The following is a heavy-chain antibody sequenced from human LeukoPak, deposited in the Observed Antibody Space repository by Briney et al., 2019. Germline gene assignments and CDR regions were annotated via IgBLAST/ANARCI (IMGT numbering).Heavy chain of an antibody. CDR1: GFSFSSYW. D-gene: IGHD1-1*01. J-gene: IGHJ4*02. Sequence: GGSLRLSCAASGFSFSSYWMTWVRQAPGKGLEWVANIKPDGSEEYYVDSVKGRFSISRDNAKNSLYLQMNSLRGEDTAVYYCATHYDWTFDCWGQGTLVTVSS. CDR3: ATHYDWTFDC. V-gene: IGHV3-7*01. CDR2: IKPDGSEE.